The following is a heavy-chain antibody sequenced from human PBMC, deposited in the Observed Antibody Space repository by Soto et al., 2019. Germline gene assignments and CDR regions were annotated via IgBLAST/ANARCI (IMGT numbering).Heavy chain of an antibody. D-gene: IGHD3-3*01. J-gene: IGHJ5*02. CDR2: INTNSGGT. CDR3: ALGSAIFGVVIMSFDP. V-gene: IGHV1-2*04. Sequence: ASVKVSCKASGYTLTGYYMHWVRQAPGQGLEWMGWINTNSGGTNYAQKFQDWVTMTRDTSISTAHMELSRLRSDDTAVYYCALGSAIFGVVIMSFDPWGQGTLVTVSS. CDR1: GYTLTGYY.